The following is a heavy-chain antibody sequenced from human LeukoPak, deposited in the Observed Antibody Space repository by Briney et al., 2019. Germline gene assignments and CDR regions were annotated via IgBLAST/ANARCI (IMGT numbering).Heavy chain of an antibody. V-gene: IGHV4-39*01. CDR3: ARTVGTHRFDY. CDR2: TYYNGNT. CDR1: GGSISSSDYY. D-gene: IGHD4-23*01. Sequence: PSETLSLTCTVSGGSISSSDYYWGWVRQPPTESLEWLASTYYNGNTYYNSSLQSRVIITADTSKNQFSLKETSVTAPDTAVYYCARTVGTHRFDYWGQGILVTVSS. J-gene: IGHJ4*02.